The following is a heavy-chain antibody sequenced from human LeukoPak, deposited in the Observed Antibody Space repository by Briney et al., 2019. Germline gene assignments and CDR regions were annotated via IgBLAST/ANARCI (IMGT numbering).Heavy chain of an antibody. CDR2: ISNSGGRT. D-gene: IGHD4-17*01. CDR1: GFTFSSYA. CDR3: AKHYGDYVPD. V-gene: IGHV3-23*01. Sequence: GGSLRLSCAASGFTFSSYAMSWVRQAPGKGLEWVSSISNSGGRTFYTDSVKGRFTISRDNSKNTLYLQMNSLRAEDTAVYYCAKHYGDYVPDWGQGTLVTVSS. J-gene: IGHJ4*02.